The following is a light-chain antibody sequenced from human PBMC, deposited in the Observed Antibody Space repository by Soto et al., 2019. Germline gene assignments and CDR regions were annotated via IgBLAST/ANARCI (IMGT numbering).Light chain of an antibody. CDR2: GAS. CDR1: QSVSSNY. J-gene: IGKJ2*01. CDR3: QQYGTSLYP. Sequence: EIVLTQSPGTLSLSPGERATLSCRASQSVSSNYLAWYQHKPGQAPRLLIYGASSRATGVPDRFSGSGSGTDFTLTISRLEPEDFALYYCQQYGTSLYPFGQGTKLEIK. V-gene: IGKV3-20*01.